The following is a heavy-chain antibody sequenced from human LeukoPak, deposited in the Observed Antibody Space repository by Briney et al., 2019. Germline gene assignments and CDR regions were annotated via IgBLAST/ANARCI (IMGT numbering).Heavy chain of an antibody. D-gene: IGHD1-26*01. CDR1: GYTFTTYG. CDR3: AREGSYSGGYYTSSPGDY. CDR2: ISAYNGNT. J-gene: IGHJ4*02. Sequence: ASVKVSCKASGYTFTTYGISWVRQAPGQGLEWMGWISAYNGNTNYAQKLQGRVTMTTDTSTSTAYMELRSLRSDDTAVYYCAREGSYSGGYYTSSPGDYWGQGTLVTVSS. V-gene: IGHV1-18*01.